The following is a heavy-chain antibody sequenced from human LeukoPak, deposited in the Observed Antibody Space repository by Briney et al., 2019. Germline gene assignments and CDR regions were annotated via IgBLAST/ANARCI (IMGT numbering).Heavy chain of an antibody. CDR2: IIPIFGTA. CDR3: ARPSSSLLNYYYYGMDV. CDR1: GGTFSSYA. V-gene: IGHV1-69*13. J-gene: IGHJ6*02. D-gene: IGHD6-6*01. Sequence: SVKVSCKASGGTFSSYAISWVRQAPGQGLEWMGGIIPIFGTANYAQKFQGRVTITADESTSTAYMELSSLRSEDTAVYYCARPSSSLLNYYYYGMDVWGQGTTVTVSS.